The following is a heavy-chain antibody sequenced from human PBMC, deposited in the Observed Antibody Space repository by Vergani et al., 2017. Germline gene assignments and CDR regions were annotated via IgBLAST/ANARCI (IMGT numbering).Heavy chain of an antibody. V-gene: IGHV4-31*02. CDR1: GGSINSGGYF. J-gene: IGHJ5*02. D-gene: IGHD6-19*01. Sequence: QVQLQESGPGLVKPSQTLSLTCIVSGGSINSGGYFWSWIRQHPGKGLEWVGYISYTGSTTYNPSLKSRVIVSVDTTKNQFSLKLTSVTAADTAIYYCERAPVAGNCFDPWSQGTLVTVSS. CDR2: ISYTGST. CDR3: ERAPVAGNCFDP.